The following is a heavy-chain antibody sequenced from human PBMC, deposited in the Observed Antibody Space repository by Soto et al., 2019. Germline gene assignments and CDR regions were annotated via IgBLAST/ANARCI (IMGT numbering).Heavy chain of an antibody. Sequence: QVQLQESGPGLVKPSETLSLTCTVSGGSISSYYWSWIRQPPGKGLEWIGYIYYSGSTNYNPSLRGRVTVSVDTSKNRCSLKLSSVTAADTAVYYCARDLLPYYGSGSYNFHYYGMDVWGQGTTVTVSS. V-gene: IGHV4-59*01. CDR2: IYYSGST. CDR3: ARDLLPYYGSGSYNFHYYGMDV. J-gene: IGHJ6*02. CDR1: GGSISSYY. D-gene: IGHD3-10*01.